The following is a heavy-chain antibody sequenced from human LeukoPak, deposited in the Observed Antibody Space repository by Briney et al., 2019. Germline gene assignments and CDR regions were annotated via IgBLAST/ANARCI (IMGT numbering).Heavy chain of an antibody. J-gene: IGHJ4*02. D-gene: IGHD5-24*01. CDR3: AREEARDGSTGYYFDY. CDR2: INPNSGGT. V-gene: IGHV1-2*02. Sequence: ASVKVSCKASGYTFTGYYMHWMRQAPGQGLEWMGWINPNSGGTNYAQKFQGRVTMTRDTSISTAYMELSRLRSEDTAVYYCAREEARDGSTGYYFDYWGQGTLVTVSS. CDR1: GYTFTGYY.